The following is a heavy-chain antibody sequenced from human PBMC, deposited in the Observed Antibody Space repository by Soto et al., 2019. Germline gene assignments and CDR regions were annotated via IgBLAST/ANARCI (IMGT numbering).Heavy chain of an antibody. V-gene: IGHV3-33*01. D-gene: IGHD1-26*01. J-gene: IGHJ4*02. CDR1: GFTFSNYG. Sequence: QVQLVESGGGVVQPGRSLRLSCAASGFTFSNYGMHCVRQAPGKGLEWGAGIWDDGSKKNYADSVKGRFTISRDNSNTTLYLQMNSLRAEDMALYYCARARGRGGSQDREPFDYWGQGTLVTVSS. CDR3: ARARGRGGSQDREPFDY. CDR2: IWDDGSKK.